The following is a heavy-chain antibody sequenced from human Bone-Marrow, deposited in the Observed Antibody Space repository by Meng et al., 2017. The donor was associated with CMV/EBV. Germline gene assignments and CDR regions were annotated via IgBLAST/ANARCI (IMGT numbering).Heavy chain of an antibody. Sequence: SLKISCTGSGFTFDNYAMHWVRQAPGKGLEWVSGISWNSGSIAYADSLKGRFTISRDNAKNSLYLQMNSLRAEDTALYYCARDGDKQWLVRWGYYFDYWGQGTLVTVSS. CDR1: GFTFDNYA. CDR3: ARDGDKQWLVRWGYYFDY. J-gene: IGHJ4*02. V-gene: IGHV3-9*01. CDR2: ISWNSGSI. D-gene: IGHD6-19*01.